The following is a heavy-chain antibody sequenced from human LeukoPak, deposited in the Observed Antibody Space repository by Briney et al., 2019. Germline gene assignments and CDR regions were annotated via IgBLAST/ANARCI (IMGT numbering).Heavy chain of an antibody. CDR1: GYTFSSYS. CDR2: ISSSSSYI. J-gene: IGHJ4*02. Sequence: PGGSLRLSCAASGYTFSSYSMNWVRQAPGKGLEWVSSISSSSSYIYYADSVKGRFTISRDNAKNSLYLQMNSLRAEDTAVYYCARVEYYDSSGPDYWGQGTLVTVSS. V-gene: IGHV3-21*01. D-gene: IGHD3-22*01. CDR3: ARVEYYDSSGPDY.